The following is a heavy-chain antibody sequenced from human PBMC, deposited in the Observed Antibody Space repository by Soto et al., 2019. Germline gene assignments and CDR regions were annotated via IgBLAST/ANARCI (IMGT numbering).Heavy chain of an antibody. J-gene: IGHJ6*02. CDR1: GGTFSSYA. Sequence: QVQLVQSGAEVKKPGSSEKVSCKASGGTFSSYAISWVRQAPGQGLEWMGGIIPIFGTANYAQKFQGRVTITADESTSTAYMELSSLRSEDTAVYYCARALGVVVPAAISYGMDVWGQGTTVTVSS. CDR2: IIPIFGTA. V-gene: IGHV1-69*01. CDR3: ARALGVVVPAAISYGMDV. D-gene: IGHD2-2*02.